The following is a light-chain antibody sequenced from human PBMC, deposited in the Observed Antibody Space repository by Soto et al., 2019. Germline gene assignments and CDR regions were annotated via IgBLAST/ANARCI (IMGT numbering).Light chain of an antibody. CDR3: QQRHWPWT. CDR1: QSVVSW. Sequence: EIVLIQSPATLSLSPGERATLSCRASQSVVSWLAWYQQKPGQPPRLLIYDVSNRATGIPARFSGSASETDFTLTISSLDPEDFAVYYCQQRHWPWTFGQGTTVEVK. J-gene: IGKJ1*01. V-gene: IGKV3-11*01. CDR2: DVS.